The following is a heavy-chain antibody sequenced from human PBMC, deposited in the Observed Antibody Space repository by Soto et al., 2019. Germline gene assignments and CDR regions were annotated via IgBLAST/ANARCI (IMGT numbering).Heavy chain of an antibody. Sequence: QLQLQESGSGLVKPSQTLSLTCAVSGGSISSGGYSWSWIRQPPGKGLEWIGYIYHSGSTYYHPSLRSRITIPVDRSKNQFSLKLSSVTAADTAVDYGASSGSGYDPFAYWGQGSLVTVS. CDR1: GGSISSGGYS. D-gene: IGHD5-12*01. CDR3: ASSGSGYDPFAY. V-gene: IGHV4-30-2*01. J-gene: IGHJ4*02. CDR2: IYHSGST.